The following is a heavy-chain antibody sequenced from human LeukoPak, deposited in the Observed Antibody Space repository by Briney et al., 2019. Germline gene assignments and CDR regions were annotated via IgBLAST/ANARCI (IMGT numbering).Heavy chain of an antibody. V-gene: IGHV3-23*01. D-gene: IGHD4-11*01. CDR2: ISGSGGST. CDR1: VFTFSSYA. Sequence: GGSLRLSCAASVFTFSSYAMSWVRQAPGKGLEWVSSISGSGGSTYYADSVKGRFTISRDNSKNTLYLRINSLRAEDTAVYYCAKAGLTTVRGPRCWFDPWGQGTLVTVSS. CDR3: AKAGLTTVRGPRCWFDP. J-gene: IGHJ5*02.